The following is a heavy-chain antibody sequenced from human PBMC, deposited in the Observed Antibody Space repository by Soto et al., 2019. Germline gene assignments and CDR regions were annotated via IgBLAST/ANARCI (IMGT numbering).Heavy chain of an antibody. V-gene: IGHV4-61*01. D-gene: IGHD3-10*01. Sequence: QVQLQESGPGLLKPSETLSLTCTVSGGSVRSGRDYWSWIRQPPGKGLEWIGFIYSSGHTDYNPSLRGRVNISLDTFKHQFSLRLSAVTAADTAVYYCARDLPGVRLCYGLDVWGHGTTVTVSS. J-gene: IGHJ6*02. CDR1: GGSVRSGRDY. CDR3: ARDLPGVRLCYGLDV. CDR2: IYSSGHT.